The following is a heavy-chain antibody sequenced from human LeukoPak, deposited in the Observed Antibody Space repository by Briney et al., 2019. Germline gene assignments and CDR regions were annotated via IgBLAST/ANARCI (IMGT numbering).Heavy chain of an antibody. V-gene: IGHV3-30-3*01. CDR1: GFTFSSYT. D-gene: IGHD2-21*02. CDR3: ARGAYEIVVVTAPTY. J-gene: IGHJ4*02. Sequence: GGSLRLSCAASGFTFSSYTIHCVRQAPGKGLEWVAVISSDGTNKYYADSVKGRFTISRDNSKNTLYLQMSSLRAEDTAVYYCARGAYEIVVVTAPTYWGQGTLVTVSS. CDR2: ISSDGTNK.